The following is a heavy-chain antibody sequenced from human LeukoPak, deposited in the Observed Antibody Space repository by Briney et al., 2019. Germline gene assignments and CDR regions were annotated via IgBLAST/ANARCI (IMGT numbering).Heavy chain of an antibody. CDR2: INTNGANT. J-gene: IGHJ4*02. CDR3: VKGFDYSSSQMDS. D-gene: IGHD6-6*01. Sequence: GGSLRLSCSASGFTFKSYAMHWVRQAPGKGLEYVSSINTNGANTYYADSVKGRFTISRDNSRNTVYVQMNGLTPEDTAVYYCVKGFDYSSSQMDSWGQGTLVTVSS. CDR1: GFTFKSYA. V-gene: IGHV3-64*05.